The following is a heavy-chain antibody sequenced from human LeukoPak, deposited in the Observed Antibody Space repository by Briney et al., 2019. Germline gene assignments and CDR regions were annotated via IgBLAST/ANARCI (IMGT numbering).Heavy chain of an antibody. CDR3: ARLLLSFDV. V-gene: IGHV4-59*08. CDR1: GGSINNFY. J-gene: IGHJ3*01. CDR2: ISNSGGT. Sequence: RSSETLSLTCSVSGGSINNFYWSWIRQPPGKGLEWIGYISNSGGTNYNPSLKSRVTISLDTSENRFSLKLTSVTAADTAVYYCARLLLSFDVWGQGSMVTVSS.